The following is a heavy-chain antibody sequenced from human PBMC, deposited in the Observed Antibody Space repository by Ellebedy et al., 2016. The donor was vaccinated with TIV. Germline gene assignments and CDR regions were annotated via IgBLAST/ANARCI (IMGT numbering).Heavy chain of an antibody. CDR1: GFTFSSYD. CDR3: VRDKDNTGDV. Sequence: GESLKISCAASGFTFSSYDMHWVRQATGRGLEWVSGIGTAGDTYYPGSVKGRFTISRDNSKNTVYLQMNSLRVEDTAMYYCVRDKDNTGDVWGQGTTVTVSS. CDR2: IGTAGDT. V-gene: IGHV3-13*01. J-gene: IGHJ6*02. D-gene: IGHD2-15*01.